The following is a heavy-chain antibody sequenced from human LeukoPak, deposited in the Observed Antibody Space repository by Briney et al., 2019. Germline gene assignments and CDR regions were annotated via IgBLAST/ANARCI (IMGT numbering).Heavy chain of an antibody. J-gene: IGHJ4*02. D-gene: IGHD4-23*01. V-gene: IGHV3-23*01. CDR1: GFTFSSYA. Sequence: GGSLRLSCAASGFTFSSYAMSWVRQAPGKGLEWVSAISSSGGSTYYADSVKGRFTISRDNSKNTLYLQMNSLRAEDTAVYYCAKDGRTTVAKGGDYWGQGTLVTVSS. CDR3: AKDGRTTVAKGGDY. CDR2: ISSSGGST.